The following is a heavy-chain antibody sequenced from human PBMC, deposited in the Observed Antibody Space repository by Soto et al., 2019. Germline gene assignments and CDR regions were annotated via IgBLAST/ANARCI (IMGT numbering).Heavy chain of an antibody. V-gene: IGHV1-18*01. Sequence: ASVKVSCKASGYTFTSYGISWVRQAPGQGLEWMGWISAYNGNTNYAQKLQGRVTMTTDTSTSTAYMELRSLRSDDTAVYYCASGHRYNWNYAPYYYGMDVWGQGTTVTVSS. D-gene: IGHD1-7*01. CDR3: ASGHRYNWNYAPYYYGMDV. J-gene: IGHJ6*02. CDR1: GYTFTSYG. CDR2: ISAYNGNT.